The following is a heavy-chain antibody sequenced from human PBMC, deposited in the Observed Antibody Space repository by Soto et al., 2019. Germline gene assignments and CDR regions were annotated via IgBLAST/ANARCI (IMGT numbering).Heavy chain of an antibody. J-gene: IGHJ4*02. Sequence: QVQLVQSGAEVKKPGASVKVSCKASGYTFTSYAMHWVRQAPGQRLEWMGWINAGNGNTKYSQKFQGRVTITRDTSASTAYMELISLRSEDTAVYYCARSRYNWNGRGYYWGQGTLVTVSS. CDR2: INAGNGNT. CDR1: GYTFTSYA. V-gene: IGHV1-3*01. CDR3: ARSRYNWNGRGYY. D-gene: IGHD1-20*01.